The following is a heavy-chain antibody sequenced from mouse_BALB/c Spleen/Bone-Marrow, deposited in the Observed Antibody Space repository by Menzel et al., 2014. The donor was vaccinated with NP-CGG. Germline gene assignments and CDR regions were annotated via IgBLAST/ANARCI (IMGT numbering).Heavy chain of an antibody. D-gene: IGHD2-4*01. CDR1: GFSLISYG. CDR2: IWPGGST. J-gene: IGHJ4*01. Sequence: AQRVESGPGLEESSQSLSISCTVSGFSLISYGVHWIRQRPGKGLEWLGVIWPGGSTNYNSALMSRLSISKDNSKSQVFLKMNSLQSDDTAMYYCARDLYYDYDVGAMDYWGQGTSVTVSP. V-gene: IGHV2-9*02. CDR3: ARDLYYDYDVGAMDY.